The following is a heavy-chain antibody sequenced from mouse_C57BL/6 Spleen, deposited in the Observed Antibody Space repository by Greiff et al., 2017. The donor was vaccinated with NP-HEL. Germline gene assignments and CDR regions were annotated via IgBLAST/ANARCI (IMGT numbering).Heavy chain of an antibody. CDR2: IYPGSGST. J-gene: IGHJ2*01. D-gene: IGHD1-1*01. CDR1: GYTFTSYW. Sequence: QVQLQQPGAELVKPGASVKMSCKASGYTFTSYWITWVKQRPGQGLEWIGDIYPGSGSTNYNEKFKSKATLTVDTSSSTAYMQLSSLTSEDSAVYYCAREGFITTVVVHFDYWGQGTTLTVSS. V-gene: IGHV1-55*01. CDR3: AREGFITTVVVHFDY.